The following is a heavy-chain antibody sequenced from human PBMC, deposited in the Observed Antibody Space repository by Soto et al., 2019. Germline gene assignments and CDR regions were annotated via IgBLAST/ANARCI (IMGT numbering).Heavy chain of an antibody. Sequence: ASVKVSCKASGYTFTSYYMHWVRQAPGQGLEWMGIINPSGGSTSYAQKFQGRVTMTRDTSTSTVYMELSSLRSEDTAVYYCARDPYSSGWYQGWFDPWAQGTLVTVSS. D-gene: IGHD6-19*01. CDR1: GYTFTSYY. CDR3: ARDPYSSGWYQGWFDP. CDR2: INPSGGST. J-gene: IGHJ5*02. V-gene: IGHV1-46*01.